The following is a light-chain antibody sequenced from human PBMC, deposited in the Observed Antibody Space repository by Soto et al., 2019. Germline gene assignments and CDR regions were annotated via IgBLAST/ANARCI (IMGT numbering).Light chain of an antibody. V-gene: IGKV3-20*01. J-gene: IGKJ4*01. Sequence: ENVLTQSPGILSLSPGERATLSCRATQSVTNRYFAWYQQKPGQAPRLLIYGISSRATDIPDRFSGSGSGTDFTLTISRLEPEDFAVYYCQRYNNWPLTFGGGTKVESK. CDR1: QSVTNRY. CDR2: GIS. CDR3: QRYNNWPLT.